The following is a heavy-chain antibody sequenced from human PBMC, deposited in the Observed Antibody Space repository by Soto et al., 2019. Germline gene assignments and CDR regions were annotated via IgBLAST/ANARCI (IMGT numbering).Heavy chain of an antibody. J-gene: IGHJ4*02. D-gene: IGHD2-15*01. Sequence: GESLTISCTCSGYSFTHYWIHWVRQMAGKGLEWMGRIDPDDSYTNYSPSFQGHVTISVDKSISTAYLQWSSLQASDTAIYYCARLPPPTYCSGSTCSGYWGQGTLVTVSS. V-gene: IGHV5-10-1*01. CDR3: ARLPPPTYCSGSTCSGY. CDR1: GYSFTHYW. CDR2: IDPDDSYT.